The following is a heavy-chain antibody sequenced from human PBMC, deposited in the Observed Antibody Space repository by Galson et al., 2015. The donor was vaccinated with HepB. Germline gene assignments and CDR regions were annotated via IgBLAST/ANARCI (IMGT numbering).Heavy chain of an antibody. D-gene: IGHD3-16*01. Sequence: SCKASEVTSSNYAISWVRLAPGQGLEWMGGVIPVFGTPNYAKKFQDRVTITADASTTTAYMEVKRLRFEDTAVYYCAILGLSIDTWGQGTLVTVSS. CDR2: VIPVFGTP. CDR3: AILGLSIDT. V-gene: IGHV1-69*01. J-gene: IGHJ4*02. CDR1: EVTSSNYA.